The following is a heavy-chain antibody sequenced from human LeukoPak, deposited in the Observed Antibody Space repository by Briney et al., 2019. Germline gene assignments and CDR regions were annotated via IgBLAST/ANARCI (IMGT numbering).Heavy chain of an antibody. Sequence: ASVRVSCKASGYSFPSYGISWVRQAPGQGPEWMGWISPYNDNTNDAQKLQGRATLTTDTSTSTAYMELRSLRSDDTAVYYCARHFYGSGTYYHFDYWGQGTLVTVSS. CDR2: ISPYNDNT. J-gene: IGHJ4*02. CDR1: GYSFPSYG. V-gene: IGHV1-18*01. D-gene: IGHD3-10*01. CDR3: ARHFYGSGTYYHFDY.